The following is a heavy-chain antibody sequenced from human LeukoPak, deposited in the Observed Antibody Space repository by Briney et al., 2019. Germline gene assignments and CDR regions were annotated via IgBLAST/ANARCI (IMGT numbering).Heavy chain of an antibody. J-gene: IGHJ2*01. CDR3: TGPDGGI. CDR1: GFSLSDAW. V-gene: IGHV3-15*01. D-gene: IGHD3-16*01. CDR2: IRGKSAGGTT. Sequence: GGSLRLSCVASGFSLSDAWMNWIRQAPGEGLEWIGRIRGKSAGGTTDYAAPVKGRFSISRDDSQNTLFLEMRSLKIEDTDIYYCTGPDGGIGGRGTLVTVSA.